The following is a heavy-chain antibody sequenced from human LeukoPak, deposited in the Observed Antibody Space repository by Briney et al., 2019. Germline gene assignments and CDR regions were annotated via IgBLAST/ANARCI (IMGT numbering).Heavy chain of an antibody. CDR3: ARHGLESGYSYGGPENY. V-gene: IGHV4-39*01. CDR1: GGSISSSSYC. Sequence: SETLSLTCTVSGGSISSSSYCWGWIRQPPGKGLEWIGSIYYSGSTYYNPSLKSRVTISVDTSKNQFSLKLNSVTAADTAVYCCARHGLESGYSYGGPENYWGQGTLVTVSS. J-gene: IGHJ4*02. D-gene: IGHD5-18*01. CDR2: IYYSGST.